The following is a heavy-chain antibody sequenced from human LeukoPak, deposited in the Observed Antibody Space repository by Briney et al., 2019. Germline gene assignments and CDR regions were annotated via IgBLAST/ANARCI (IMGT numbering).Heavy chain of an antibody. CDR3: ARVGAVAGSQYFQH. D-gene: IGHD6-19*01. V-gene: IGHV4-34*01. CDR2: INHSRST. CDR1: GGSFSPYY. J-gene: IGHJ1*01. Sequence: SETLSLTCAVYGGSFSPYYWSWIRQSPDKGLEWIGEINHSRSTNYNPSLKSRVTISVDTSKNQFSLKLSSVTAADTAVYYCARVGAVAGSQYFQHWGQGTLVTVSS.